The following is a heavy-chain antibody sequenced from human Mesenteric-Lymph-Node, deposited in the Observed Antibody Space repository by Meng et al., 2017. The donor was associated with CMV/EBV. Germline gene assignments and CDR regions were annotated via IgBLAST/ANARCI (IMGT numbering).Heavy chain of an antibody. V-gene: IGHV1-69*06. Sequence: SVKVSCKASGGTFSSYAISWVRQAPGQGLEWMGGIIPIFGTANYAQKFQGRVTITADKSTSTAYMELSSLKSEDTAVYYCARERVVITMDDAFDIWGQGTMVTVS. D-gene: IGHD3-22*01. J-gene: IGHJ3*02. CDR3: ARERVVITMDDAFDI. CDR1: GGTFSSYA. CDR2: IIPIFGTA.